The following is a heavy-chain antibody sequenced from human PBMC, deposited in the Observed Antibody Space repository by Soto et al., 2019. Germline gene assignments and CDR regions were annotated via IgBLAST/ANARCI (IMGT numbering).Heavy chain of an antibody. CDR2: IYYSGST. V-gene: IGHV4-39*01. Sequence: SETLSLTSTVSGGSISSSSYYWGWIRQPPGKGLEWIGSIYYSGSTYYNPSLKSRVTISVDTSKNQFSLKLSSVTAADTAVYYCARQVVMAGGYYYYGMDVWGQGTTVTVSS. D-gene: IGHD2-21*01. CDR3: ARQVVMAGGYYYYGMDV. CDR1: GGSISSSSYY. J-gene: IGHJ6*02.